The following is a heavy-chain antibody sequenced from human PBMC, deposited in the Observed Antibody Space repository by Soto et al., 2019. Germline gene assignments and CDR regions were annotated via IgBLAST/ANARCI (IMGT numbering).Heavy chain of an antibody. CDR3: ARDLLRGDYFDY. V-gene: IGHV3-33*01. Sequence: GGSLRLSCAAPGLTFSSYGMHWVRQAPGKGLEWVAVIWYDGSNKYYADSVKGRFTISRDNSKNTLYLQMNSLRAEDTVVYYCARDLLRGDYFDYWGQGTLVTGSS. CDR1: GLTFSSYG. J-gene: IGHJ4*02. D-gene: IGHD3-3*01. CDR2: IWYDGSNK.